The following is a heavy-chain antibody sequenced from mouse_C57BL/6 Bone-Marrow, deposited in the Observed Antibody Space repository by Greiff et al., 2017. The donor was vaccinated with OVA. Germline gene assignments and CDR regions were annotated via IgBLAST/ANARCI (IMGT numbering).Heavy chain of an antibody. V-gene: IGHV3-6*01. D-gene: IGHD1-1*01. Sequence: DVKLQESGPGLVKPSQSLSLTCSVTGYSITSGYYWNWIRQFPGNKLEWMGYISYDGSNNYNPSLKNRISITRDTSKNQFFLKLNSVTTEDTATYYCARSSGGFYYPYYYAMDYWGQGTSVTVSS. CDR2: ISYDGSN. CDR3: ARSSGGFYYPYYYAMDY. CDR1: GYSITSGYY. J-gene: IGHJ4*01.